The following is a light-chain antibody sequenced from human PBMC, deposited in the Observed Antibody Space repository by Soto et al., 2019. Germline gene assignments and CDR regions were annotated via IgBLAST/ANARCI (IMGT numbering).Light chain of an antibody. CDR1: ESISPY. J-gene: IGKJ2*01. Sequence: DIQMTQSPYTLSASVGDRISITCRASESISPYLAWYQQKAGRAPKLLIYKASRLQSGVPSRFSGSESGTEYTLTISSLQPDDFGTYYCQQYKGYPSTFGQGTDLE. V-gene: IGKV1-5*03. CDR2: KAS. CDR3: QQYKGYPST.